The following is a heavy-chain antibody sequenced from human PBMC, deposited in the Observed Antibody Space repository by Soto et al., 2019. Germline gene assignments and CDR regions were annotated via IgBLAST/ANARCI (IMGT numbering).Heavy chain of an antibody. CDR1: GGSFSGYY. V-gene: IGHV4-34*01. CDR3: ARGYMVRGDYRTFDY. CDR2: INHSGST. Sequence: SETLSLTCAVYGGSFSGYYWSWIRQPPGKGLEWIGEINHSGSTNYNPSLKSRVTVSVDTSKNQFSLKLSSVTAADTAVYYCARGYMVRGDYRTFDYWGQGTLVTVS. J-gene: IGHJ4*02. D-gene: IGHD3-10*01.